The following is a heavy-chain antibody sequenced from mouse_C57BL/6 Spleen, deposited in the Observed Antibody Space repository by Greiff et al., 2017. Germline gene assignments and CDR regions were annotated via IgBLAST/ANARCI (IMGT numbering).Heavy chain of an antibody. CDR1: GFTFSDYG. J-gene: IGHJ3*01. CDR3: AREGADSSGPAWFAY. CDR2: ISSGSSTI. V-gene: IGHV5-17*01. D-gene: IGHD3-2*02. Sequence: EVKLEESGGGLVKPGGSLKLSCAASGFTFSDYGMHWVRQAPEKGLEWVAYISSGSSTIYYADTVKGRFTISRDNAKNTLFLQMTSLRSEDTAMYYCAREGADSSGPAWFAYWGQGTLVTVSA.